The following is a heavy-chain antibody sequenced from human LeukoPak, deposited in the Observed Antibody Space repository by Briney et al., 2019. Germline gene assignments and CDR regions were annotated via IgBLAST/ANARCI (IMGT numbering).Heavy chain of an antibody. V-gene: IGHV3-21*01. CDR2: ISSSSSYI. Sequence: GGSLRLSCAASGFTFSSYSMNWVRQAPGKGLEWVSSISSSSSYIYYADSVKGRFTISRDNAKNSLYLQMNSLSAEDTAVYYCARCHYDILTGFDYWGQGTLVTVSS. CDR1: GFTFSSYS. J-gene: IGHJ4*02. CDR3: ARCHYDILTGFDY. D-gene: IGHD3-9*01.